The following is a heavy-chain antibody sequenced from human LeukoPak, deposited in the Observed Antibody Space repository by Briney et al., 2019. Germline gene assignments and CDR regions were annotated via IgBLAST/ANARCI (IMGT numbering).Heavy chain of an antibody. Sequence: SVKVSCKASGGTFISYAISWERQAPGQGLEWMGGIIPIFGTANYAQKFQGRVTITADESTSTAYMELSSLRSEDTAVYYCARDGPVGFDPWGQGTLVTVSS. V-gene: IGHV1-69*13. CDR2: IIPIFGTA. CDR3: ARDGPVGFDP. D-gene: IGHD4-23*01. CDR1: GGTFISYA. J-gene: IGHJ5*02.